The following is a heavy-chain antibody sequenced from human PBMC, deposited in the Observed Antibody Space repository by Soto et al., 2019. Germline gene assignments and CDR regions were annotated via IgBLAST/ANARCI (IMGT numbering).Heavy chain of an antibody. V-gene: IGHV1-24*01. D-gene: IGHD3-10*01. J-gene: IGHJ5*02. Sequence: QVQLVQSGAEVKKPGASVKVSCKVSGYTLTELSMHWVRQAPGKGLEWMGGFDPEDGETIYAQKFQGRVTRTEDTSTDTAYMELSSLRSEDTAVYYCATGWGVRGVQWFDPWGQGTLVTVSS. CDR2: FDPEDGET. CDR1: GYTLTELS. CDR3: ATGWGVRGVQWFDP.